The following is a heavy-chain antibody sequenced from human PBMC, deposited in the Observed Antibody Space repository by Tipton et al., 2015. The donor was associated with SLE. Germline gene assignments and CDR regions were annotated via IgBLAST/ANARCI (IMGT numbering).Heavy chain of an antibody. CDR3: ARDLSFLGEFDP. CDR2: FDDSGRT. J-gene: IGHJ5*02. D-gene: IGHD3-3*01. Sequence: TLSLTCSVSGVSITDYSWSWIRQPPGKALDWIGYFDDSGRTIKYNSSLKSRVTISIDTSKNHFSLKLSSVTAADTAVYYCARDLSFLGEFDPWGQGTLVTVSS. CDR1: GVSITDYS. V-gene: IGHV4-59*12.